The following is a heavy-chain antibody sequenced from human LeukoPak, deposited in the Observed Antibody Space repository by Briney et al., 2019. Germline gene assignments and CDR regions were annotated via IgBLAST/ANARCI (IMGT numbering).Heavy chain of an antibody. Sequence: ASVKVSCKASGYTFTSYDISWVRQAPGQGLEWMGGIIPIFGTANYAQKFQGRVTITADESTSTAYMELSSLRSEDTAVYYCASSLAYCGGDCYPYFDYWGQGTLVTVSS. J-gene: IGHJ4*02. D-gene: IGHD2-21*02. CDR1: GYTFTSYD. CDR2: IIPIFGTA. CDR3: ASSLAYCGGDCYPYFDY. V-gene: IGHV1-69*13.